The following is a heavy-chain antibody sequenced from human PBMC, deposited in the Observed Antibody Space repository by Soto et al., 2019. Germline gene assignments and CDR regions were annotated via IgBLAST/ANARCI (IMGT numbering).Heavy chain of an antibody. V-gene: IGHV4-59*08. J-gene: IGHJ4*02. CDR2: IYYSGSS. D-gene: IGHD6-13*01. Sequence: QVQLQESGPGLVKPSETLSLTCTVSGGSIGNSYWSWIRQSPGQGREWIGYIYYSGSSNYNPSLTRRVSVSVDTSKNQFSLKLSSLTAADTAVYYCASHSSSWPIFDYLGQGTLGIVSS. CDR1: GGSIGNSY. CDR3: ASHSSSWPIFDY.